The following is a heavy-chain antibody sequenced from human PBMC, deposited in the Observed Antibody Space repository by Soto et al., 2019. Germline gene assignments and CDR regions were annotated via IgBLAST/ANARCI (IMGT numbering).Heavy chain of an antibody. CDR2: IWSDGSNE. CDR3: ARETTFRKNTHNYMDV. V-gene: IGHV3-33*01. J-gene: IGHJ6*03. CDR1: EFTFSRHG. D-gene: IGHD1-1*01. Sequence: QVQLVESGGGVVQPGGSLRLSCAASEFTFSRHGMHWVRQAPGKGLQWVGVIWSDGSNERYADSVKGRFTISRDNSKNTLYLQLNSLRAEDTAVYYCARETTFRKNTHNYMDVWGTGITVTVSS.